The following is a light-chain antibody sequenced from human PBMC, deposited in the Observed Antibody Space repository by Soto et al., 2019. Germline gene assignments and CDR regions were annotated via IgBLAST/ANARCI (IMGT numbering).Light chain of an antibody. CDR3: SSYTSSSTNV. Sequence: QSVLTQPPSVSGSPGQSVTISCTGTSSDVGSYNRVSWYQQPPGTAPKLMIYEVSNRPSGVPDRFSGSKSGNMASLTISGLQAEDEADYYCSSYTSSSTNVFGTGTKVTVL. J-gene: IGLJ1*01. CDR1: SSDVGSYNR. V-gene: IGLV2-18*02. CDR2: EVS.